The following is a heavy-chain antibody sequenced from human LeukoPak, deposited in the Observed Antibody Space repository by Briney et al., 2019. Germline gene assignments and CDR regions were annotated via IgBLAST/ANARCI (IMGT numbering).Heavy chain of an antibody. CDR1: GYSFTSYW. D-gene: IGHD5-24*01. V-gene: IGHV5-51*01. J-gene: IGHJ5*02. CDR3: ATGSVEMPSGRGKWLDP. Sequence: NRGESLKISCKASGYSFTSYWIGWVRQMPGKGLEWMGIIYPADSGTRYSPSFQGQVTISADKSISTAYLQWNSLKASDTAMYYCATGSVEMPSGRGKWLDPWGQGSLVTVSS. CDR2: IYPADSGT.